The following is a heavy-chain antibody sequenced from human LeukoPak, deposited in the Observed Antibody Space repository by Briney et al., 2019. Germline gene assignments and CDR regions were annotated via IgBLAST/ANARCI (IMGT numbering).Heavy chain of an antibody. J-gene: IGHJ4*02. V-gene: IGHV1-2*02. CDR3: ARVGDGGTHLTY. Sequence: ASVKDSCKASGYTFTTYFIHWVRQAPGQGPEWMGWINPDRGVTKSAQKFQGRVTMTRDTSIITAYMELSSLTSDDTAVYYCARVGDGGTHLTYWAQGTLVTVSS. CDR2: INPDRGVT. CDR1: GYTFTTYF. D-gene: IGHD3-10*01.